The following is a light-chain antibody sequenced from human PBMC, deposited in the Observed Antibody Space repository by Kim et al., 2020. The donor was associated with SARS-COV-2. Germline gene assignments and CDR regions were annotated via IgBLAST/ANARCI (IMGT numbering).Light chain of an antibody. CDR1: NIGSKS. V-gene: IGLV3-21*04. CDR2: YDS. J-gene: IGLJ3*02. CDR3: QVWVSSSDHRV. Sequence: VSVAPGKTARITCGGNNIGSKSVHWYQQKPGQAPVLVIYYDSDRPSGIPERFSGSNSGNTATLTISRVEAGDEADYYCQVWVSSSDHRVFGGGTQLTVL.